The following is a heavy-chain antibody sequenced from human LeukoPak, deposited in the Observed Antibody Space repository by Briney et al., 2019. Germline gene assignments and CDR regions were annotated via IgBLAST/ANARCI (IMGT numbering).Heavy chain of an antibody. CDR2: IYYSGST. Sequence: SETLSLTCTVSGGSISSSSYYWGWIRQPPGKGLEWIGSIYYSGSTYYNPSLKSRVTISVDTSKNQFSLKLSSVTAADTAVYYGGKYIVVEPAVIRAAVVFDIGGQGTRAPFS. D-gene: IGHD2-2*01. V-gene: IGHV4-39*01. J-gene: IGHJ3*02. CDR1: GGSISSSSYY. CDR3: GKYIVVEPAVIRAAVVFDI.